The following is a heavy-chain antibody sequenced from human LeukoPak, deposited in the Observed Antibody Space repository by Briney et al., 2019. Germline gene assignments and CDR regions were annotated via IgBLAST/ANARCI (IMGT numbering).Heavy chain of an antibody. J-gene: IGHJ4*02. CDR2: IDPSDSHT. D-gene: IGHD6-25*01. CDR1: GYRFNSYW. V-gene: IGHV5-10-1*01. Sequence: GESLKTSCKVSGYRFNSYWISWVRQRPGKGLEWMGRIDPSDSHTNYSPFVQGHVTISADRSSSTAFLQWSSLEASDTARYYCARSGAATIVTLFDSWGQGTLVSVSS. CDR3: ARSGAATIVTLFDS.